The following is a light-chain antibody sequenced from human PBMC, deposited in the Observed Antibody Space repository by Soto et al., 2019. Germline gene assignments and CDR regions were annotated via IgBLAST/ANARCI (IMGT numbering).Light chain of an antibody. CDR1: SSDVGNYNY. V-gene: IGLV2-14*01. CDR3: SSYTIIDTLV. Sequence: QSVLTQPASVSGSPGQSITISCTGTSSDVGNYNYVSWYQQHPGKAPKLIIFEVSDRPSGISDRFSGSKSGDTASLTISGLQAEDEADYYCSSYTIIDTLVFGGGTKLTGL. J-gene: IGLJ2*01. CDR2: EVS.